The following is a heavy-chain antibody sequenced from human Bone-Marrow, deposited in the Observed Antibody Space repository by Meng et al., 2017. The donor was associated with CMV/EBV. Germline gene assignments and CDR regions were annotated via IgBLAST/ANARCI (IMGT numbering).Heavy chain of an antibody. CDR2: IIPIFGTA. V-gene: IGHV1-69*05. CDR3: ARDRISGVYPYHYYYGMDV. CDR1: GYTFTSYG. Sequence: SVKVSCKASGYTFTSYGISWVRQAPGQGLEWMGGIIPIFGTANYAQKFQGRVTITTDESTSTAYMELSSLRSEDTAVYYCARDRISGVYPYHYYYGMDVWGQGTTVTVSS. D-gene: IGHD1-20*01. J-gene: IGHJ6*02.